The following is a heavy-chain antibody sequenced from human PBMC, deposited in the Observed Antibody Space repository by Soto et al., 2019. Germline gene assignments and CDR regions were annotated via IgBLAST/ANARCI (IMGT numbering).Heavy chain of an antibody. D-gene: IGHD6-19*01. J-gene: IGHJ6*03. V-gene: IGHV4-59*01. CDR2: IYYSGST. Sequence: SETLSVTCTVAGGSISSYYWSWIRKHPGKGLEWIGYIYYSGSTNYNPSLKSRVTISVDTSKNQFSLKPSSVTAADTAVYYCARVAVAGTASYYYMDVWGKGTTVTVSS. CDR3: ARVAVAGTASYYYMDV. CDR1: GGSISSYY.